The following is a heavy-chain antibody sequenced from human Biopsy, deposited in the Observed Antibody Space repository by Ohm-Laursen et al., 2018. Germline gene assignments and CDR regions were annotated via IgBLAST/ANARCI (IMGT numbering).Heavy chain of an antibody. Sequence: TQCLICSFSRHLHTIYYWMGAPQPPGRALEGMGHLSYSVMTKYHPSLQSRVPISVDKFRNHASLTMGSVTAADTAVYYCARDSGILNYGDCKDYRYYGMDVWGQGTKVTVSS. CDR3: ARDSGILNYGDCKDYRYYGMDV. J-gene: IGHJ6*02. CDR1: RHLHTIYY. V-gene: IGHV4-59*01. D-gene: IGHD4-17*01. CDR2: LSYSVMT.